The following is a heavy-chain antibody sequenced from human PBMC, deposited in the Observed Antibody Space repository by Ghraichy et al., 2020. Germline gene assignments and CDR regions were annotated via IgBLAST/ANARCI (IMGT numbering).Heavy chain of an antibody. CDR1: GFSLRTSGEG. CDR3: AHNSRHYGYRSVYYPLIDF. CDR2: IYWNDDK. Sequence: SGPTLVKPTQTLTLTCTFSGFSLRTSGEGVTWMRQPPGKALEWLALIYWNDDKFFNPSLRSRLTITKDTSRNKVVLALTNMDPVDRATYFCAHNSRHYGYRSVYYPLIDFWGPGTLVTVSS. J-gene: IGHJ4*02. D-gene: IGHD3-3*01. V-gene: IGHV2-5*01.